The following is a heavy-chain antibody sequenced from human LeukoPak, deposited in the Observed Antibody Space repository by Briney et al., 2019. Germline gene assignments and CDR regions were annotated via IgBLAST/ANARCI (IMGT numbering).Heavy chain of an antibody. Sequence: ASVKVSCKASRYIFTSYYIHWVRQAAGQGLEWMGWINPNNGGTKFAQKFQGRVTITSDTSISTAYMELSRLRSDDTAMYYCARDRGSSWFADYWGQGTLVTVSS. D-gene: IGHD6-13*01. J-gene: IGHJ4*02. CDR1: RYIFTSYY. CDR2: INPNNGGT. CDR3: ARDRGSSWFADY. V-gene: IGHV1-2*02.